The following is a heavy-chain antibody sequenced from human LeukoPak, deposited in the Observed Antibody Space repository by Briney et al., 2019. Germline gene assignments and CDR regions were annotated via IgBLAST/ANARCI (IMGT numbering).Heavy chain of an antibody. D-gene: IGHD7-27*01. Sequence: PSETLSLTCTVSGGSISSGDYYWRWIRQPPGKGLEWIGYIYYSGSTYYNPSLKSRVTISVDTSKTQFSLKLSSVTAADTAVYYCARDGAALGIPNWFDPWGQGTLVTVSS. CDR2: IYYSGST. J-gene: IGHJ5*02. V-gene: IGHV4-30-4*08. CDR3: ARDGAALGIPNWFDP. CDR1: GGSISSGDYY.